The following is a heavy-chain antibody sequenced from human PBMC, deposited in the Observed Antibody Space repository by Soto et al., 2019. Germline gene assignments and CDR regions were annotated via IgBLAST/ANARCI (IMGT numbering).Heavy chain of an antibody. J-gene: IGHJ2*01. CDR3: ARGTGYLYWYFDL. CDR2: LYYSVST. D-gene: IGHD3-9*01. CDR1: GGSISSSSYY. V-gene: IGHV4-39*01. Sequence: QLQLQESGPGLVKPSETLSLTCAVSGGSISSSSYYWGWIRQPPGKGLEWIGSLYYSVSTYYNPSLKSPVTISVDTSKNQFSLKLRSVTAADTAVYYCARGTGYLYWYFDLWGRGTLVSVSS.